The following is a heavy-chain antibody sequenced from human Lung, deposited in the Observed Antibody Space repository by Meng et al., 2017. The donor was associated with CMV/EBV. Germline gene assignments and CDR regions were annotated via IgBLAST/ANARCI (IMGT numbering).Heavy chain of an antibody. J-gene: IGHJ2*01. CDR3: TKPNGAVVAL. CDR2: IRTNAKNYAT. D-gene: IGHD2-8*01. CDR1: GFTLRASA. V-gene: IGHV3-73*01. Sequence: GGSLRLSCEASGFTLRASAVHWVRQAAGKGLEWVGRIRTNAKNYATAYTESVKGRFTLSRDDSKNTAYLLMNSLKIEDTAVYYCTKPNGAVVALWGRGTLVTVSS.